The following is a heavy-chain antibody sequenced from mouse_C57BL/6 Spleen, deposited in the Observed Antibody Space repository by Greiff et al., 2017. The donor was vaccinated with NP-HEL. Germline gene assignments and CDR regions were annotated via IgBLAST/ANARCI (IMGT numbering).Heavy chain of an antibody. V-gene: IGHV5-4*01. D-gene: IGHD1-1*01. Sequence: VQLKESGGGLVKPGGSLKLSCAASGFTFSSYAMSWVRQTPEKRLEWVATISDGGSYTYYPDNVKGRFTISRDNAKNNLYLQMSHLKSEDTAMYYCARLLQAMDYWGQGTSVTVSS. CDR2: ISDGGSYT. CDR1: GFTFSSYA. J-gene: IGHJ4*01. CDR3: ARLLQAMDY.